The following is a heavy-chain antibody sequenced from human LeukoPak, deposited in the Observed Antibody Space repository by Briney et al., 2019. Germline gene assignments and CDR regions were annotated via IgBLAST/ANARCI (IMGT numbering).Heavy chain of an antibody. CDR2: ISYDGTNK. D-gene: IGHD3/OR15-3a*01. V-gene: IGHV3-30-3*01. J-gene: IGHJ5*02. Sequence: PGGSLRLSCAASGFTFSSYAMHWVRQAPGKGLEWVAVISYDGTNKYYADSVRGRFTISRDNSENTLYLQMNSLRAEDTAVYYCARDLKVKDWSTWFDRWGQGTLVTVSS. CDR1: GFTFSSYA. CDR3: ARDLKVKDWSTWFDR.